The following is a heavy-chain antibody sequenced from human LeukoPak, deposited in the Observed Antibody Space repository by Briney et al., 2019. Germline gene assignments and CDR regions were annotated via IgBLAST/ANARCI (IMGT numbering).Heavy chain of an antibody. Sequence: ASVKVSCKASGYTFTGYYMHWVRQAPGRGLEWMGWINPNSGGTNFAQQFQGRVTITRDTSISTAYMELSRLRSDDTAVYYCAREYYGRALDPWGQGTLVTVSS. V-gene: IGHV1-2*02. J-gene: IGHJ5*02. CDR1: GYTFTGYY. D-gene: IGHD2-21*01. CDR2: INPNSGGT. CDR3: AREYYGRALDP.